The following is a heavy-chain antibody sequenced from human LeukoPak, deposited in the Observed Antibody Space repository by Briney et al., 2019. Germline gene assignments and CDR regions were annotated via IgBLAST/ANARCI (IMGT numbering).Heavy chain of an antibody. CDR3: ARGVWGSGSYYRFGLDY. CDR2: IYYSGST. J-gene: IGHJ4*02. V-gene: IGHV4-59*01. D-gene: IGHD3-10*01. Sequence: SETLSLTCTVSGGSISSYYWSWIRQPPGKGLEWIGYIYYSGSTNYNPSLKSRVTISVDTSKNQFSLKLSSVTAADTAVYYCARGVWGSGSYYRFGLDYWGREPWSPSPQ. CDR1: GGSISSYY.